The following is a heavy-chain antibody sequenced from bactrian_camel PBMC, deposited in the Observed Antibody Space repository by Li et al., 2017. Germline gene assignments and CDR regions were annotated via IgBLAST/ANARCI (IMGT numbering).Heavy chain of an antibody. CDR2: INTRYGVT. D-gene: IGHD3*01. J-gene: IGHJ4*01. Sequence: HVQLVESGGGSAQAGGSMRLDCAVSGDTASVYSMAWFRQAPGKEREGVARINTRYGVTYYADSVLGRFTVSRDWDKNTLSLQMTDLKPEDTGTYYCAAESVPACQRRTRSSLFAPSYDGYSSWGRGTQVTVS. V-gene: IGHV3S1*01. CDR3: AAESVPACQRRTRSSLFAPSYDGYSS. CDR1: GDTASVYS.